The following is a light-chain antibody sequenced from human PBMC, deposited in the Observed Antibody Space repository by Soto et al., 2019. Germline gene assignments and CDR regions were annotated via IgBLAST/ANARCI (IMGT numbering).Light chain of an antibody. CDR2: AAS. CDR1: QGIGND. J-gene: IGKJ1*01. V-gene: IGKV1-6*01. CDR3: LQDYTYPRT. Sequence: ALQMPQSPSSLSASVGDRVTITCRASQGIGNDLGWYQQKPGKAPKLLIYAASSLQSGVPSRFGGSGSGTDFTLTISTLQPEDFATYYCLQDYTYPRTFGQGTKVEIK.